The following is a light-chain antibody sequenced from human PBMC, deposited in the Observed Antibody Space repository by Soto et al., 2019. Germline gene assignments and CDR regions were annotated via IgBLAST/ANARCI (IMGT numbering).Light chain of an antibody. CDR3: SSYTSSSTPPYV. Sequence: QSALTQPASVSGSPGQSITISCTGTSSDVGGYNYVSWYQQHPGKAPKLMIYEVSNRPSGVSNRFSGSKSGNTASLTISGLQAEDEYDYYCSSYTSSSTPPYVFGTGTKLTVL. CDR2: EVS. CDR1: SSDVGGYNY. J-gene: IGLJ1*01. V-gene: IGLV2-14*01.